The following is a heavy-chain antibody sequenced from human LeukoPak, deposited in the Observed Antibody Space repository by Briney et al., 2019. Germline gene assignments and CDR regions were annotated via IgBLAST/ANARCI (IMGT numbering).Heavy chain of an antibody. J-gene: IGHJ2*01. V-gene: IGHV1-18*01. Sequence: ASVKVSCKASGYSFTSYGISWVRQAPGQGLDWMGWISADNDNSNYAQKLQGRVTMTTDTSTSTAYMELRSLRSDDTAVYYCARDRSDWYFDLWGRGTLVTVSS. CDR1: GYSFTSYG. CDR2: ISADNDNS. CDR3: ARDRSDWYFDL.